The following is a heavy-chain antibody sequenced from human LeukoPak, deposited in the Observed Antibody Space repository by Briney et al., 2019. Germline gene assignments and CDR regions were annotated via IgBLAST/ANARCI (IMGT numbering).Heavy chain of an antibody. D-gene: IGHD3-10*01. J-gene: IGHJ6*02. CDR2: IYTSGST. Sequence: SETLSLTCTVSGGSISSYYWSWIRQPAGKGLEWIWRIYTSGSTNYNPSLKSRVTMSVDTSKNQFSLKLSSVTAADTAVYYCARDRFGSGSYSGYYGMGVWGQGTTVTVSS. V-gene: IGHV4-4*07. CDR3: ARDRFGSGSYSGYYGMGV. CDR1: GGSISSYY.